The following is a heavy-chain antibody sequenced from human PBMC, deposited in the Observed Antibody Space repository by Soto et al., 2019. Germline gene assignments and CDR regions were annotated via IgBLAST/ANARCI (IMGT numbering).Heavy chain of an antibody. CDR1: GYTFTSYY. V-gene: IGHV1-46*01. CDR2: INPSGGST. J-gene: IGHJ4*02. D-gene: IGHD3-22*01. Sequence: ASVKVSCKASGYTFTSYYMHWVRQAPGQGLEWMGIINPSGGSTSYAQKFQGRVTMTRGTSTSTVYMELSSLRSEDTAVYYCARGSALIYYDSSGHKPGELDYWGQGTLVTVSS. CDR3: ARGSALIYYDSSGHKPGELDY.